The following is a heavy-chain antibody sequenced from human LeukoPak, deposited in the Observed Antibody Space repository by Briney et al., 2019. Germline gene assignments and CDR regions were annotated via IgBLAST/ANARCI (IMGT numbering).Heavy chain of an antibody. CDR2: TYHSGNT. V-gene: IGHV4-4*01. CDR3: AREGDYDILTGYYFIDS. J-gene: IGHJ4*02. Sequence: SGTLSLTCAVSGGSISSGNWWSWVRQPPGKGLEWIGETYHSGNTNYNPSLKSRVTISVDWSKSHFSLKLSSVTAADTAAYCCAREGDYDILTGYYFIDSWGQGTLVTVSS. CDR1: GGSISSGNW. D-gene: IGHD3-9*01.